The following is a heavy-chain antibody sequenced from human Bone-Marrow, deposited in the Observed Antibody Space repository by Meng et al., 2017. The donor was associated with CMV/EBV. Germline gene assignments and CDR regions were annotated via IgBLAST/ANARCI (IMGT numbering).Heavy chain of an antibody. J-gene: IGHJ6*02. CDR3: AKDGGYSYVSYYYYYGMDV. CDR2: IRYDGSNK. Sequence: GESLKFSCAASGFTFSSYGMHWVRQAPGKGLEWVAFIRYDGSNKYYADSVKGRFTISRDNSKNTLYLQMNSLRAEDTAVYYCAKDGGYSYVSYYYYYGMDVWGQGTTVTVSS. D-gene: IGHD5-18*01. CDR1: GFTFSSYG. V-gene: IGHV3-30*02.